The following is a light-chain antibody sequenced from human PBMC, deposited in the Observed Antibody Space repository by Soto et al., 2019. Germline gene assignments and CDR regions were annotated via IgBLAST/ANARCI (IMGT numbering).Light chain of an antibody. V-gene: IGLV3-21*04. Sequence: VLTQPPSVSVAPEKTATITCGGNNIGDKRVHWYRQKRGQAPVLLISYDSDRPSGIPERFSGSNSGNTATLTISRVEAGDEADYYCQVWDIMTDNYVFGGGTKLTVL. J-gene: IGLJ1*01. CDR1: NIGDKR. CDR3: QVWDIMTDNYV. CDR2: YDS.